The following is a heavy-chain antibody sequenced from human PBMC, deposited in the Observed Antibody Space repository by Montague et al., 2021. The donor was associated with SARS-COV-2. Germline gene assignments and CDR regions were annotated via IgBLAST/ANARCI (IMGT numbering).Heavy chain of an antibody. V-gene: IGHV4-39*01. CDR2: IYYSGST. J-gene: IGHJ3*02. CDR3: ARFPTSYYYDSKAAPATPDAFDI. Sequence: SETLSLTCTVSGGSISSSSYDWGGIRQPPGKGLEWIGSIYYSGSTYYNPSLKSRVTISVDTSKNQFSLKLSSVTAADTAVYYCARFPTSYYYDSKAAPATPDAFDIWGQGTMVTVSS. D-gene: IGHD3-22*01. CDR1: GGSISSSSYD.